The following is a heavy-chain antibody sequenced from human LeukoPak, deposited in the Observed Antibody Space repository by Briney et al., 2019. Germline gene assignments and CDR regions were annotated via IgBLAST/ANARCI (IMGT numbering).Heavy chain of an antibody. Sequence: GGSLRLSCAASGFTVSSNYMSWVRQAPGKWLEWVSVIYSGGSTYYADSVKGRFTISRDNSKNTLFLQMNSLRAEDTAVYYCARSAYSYEGYWGQGTLVTVSS. D-gene: IGHD5-18*01. CDR2: IYSGGST. CDR1: GFTVSSNY. CDR3: ARSAYSYEGY. J-gene: IGHJ4*02. V-gene: IGHV3-66*01.